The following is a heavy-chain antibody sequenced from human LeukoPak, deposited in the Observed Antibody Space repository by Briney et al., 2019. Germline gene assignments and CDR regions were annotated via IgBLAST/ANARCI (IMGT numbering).Heavy chain of an antibody. D-gene: IGHD3-10*01. CDR1: GFTFSSYA. J-gene: IGHJ4*02. Sequence: GGSLRLSCAASGFTFSSYAMSWVRQAPGKGREWVSAISGSGGSTYYADSVKGRFTISRDNSKNTLYLQMNSLRAEDTAVYYCAKSFQFYGSGSYPFDYWGQGTLVTVSS. V-gene: IGHV3-23*01. CDR3: AKSFQFYGSGSYPFDY. CDR2: ISGSGGST.